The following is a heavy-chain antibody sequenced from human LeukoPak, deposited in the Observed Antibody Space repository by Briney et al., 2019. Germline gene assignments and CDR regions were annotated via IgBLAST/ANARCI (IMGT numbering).Heavy chain of an antibody. CDR3: ARSRQLGAFDY. J-gene: IGHJ4*02. V-gene: IGHV4-61*08. D-gene: IGHD6-6*01. Sequence: PSETLSLTCTVSGGSISSGDYYWSWIRQPPGKGLEWIGYIYYSGSTNYNPSLKSRVTISVDTSKNQFSLKLSSVTAADTAVYYCARSRQLGAFDYWGQGTLVTVSS. CDR2: IYYSGST. CDR1: GGSISSGDYY.